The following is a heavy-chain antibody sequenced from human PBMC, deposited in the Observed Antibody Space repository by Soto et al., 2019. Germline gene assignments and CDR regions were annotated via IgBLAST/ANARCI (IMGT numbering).Heavy chain of an antibody. CDR1: GGSISSGGYF. CDR2: SYHSGST. J-gene: IGHJ6*02. V-gene: IGHV4-30-2*01. Sequence: PSETLSLTCSVSGGSISSGGYFWNWIRQPPGKGLEWIGYSYHSGSTYYNPPLKSRVIISVDRSNNQFSLKLTSVTAADTAVYYCARGDAGYYGMDVWGQGTTVTVS. CDR3: ARGDAGYYGMDV.